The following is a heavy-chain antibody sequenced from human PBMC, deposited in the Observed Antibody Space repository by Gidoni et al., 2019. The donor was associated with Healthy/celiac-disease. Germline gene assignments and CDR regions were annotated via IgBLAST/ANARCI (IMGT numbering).Heavy chain of an antibody. V-gene: IGHV1-69*01. CDR2: IIPIFGTA. J-gene: IGHJ5*02. CDR3: ARSSFFGSSGYYNWFDP. Sequence: QVQLVQSGAEVKKPGSSVKVSCKASGGTFSSYAISWVRQAPGQGLEWMGGIIPIFGTANYAQKFQGRVTITADESTSTAYMELSSLRSEDTAVYYCARSSFFGSSGYYNWFDPWGQGTLVTVSS. D-gene: IGHD3-22*01. CDR1: GGTFSSYA.